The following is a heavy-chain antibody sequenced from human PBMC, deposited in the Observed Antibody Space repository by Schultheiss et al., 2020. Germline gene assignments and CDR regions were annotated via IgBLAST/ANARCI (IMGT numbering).Heavy chain of an antibody. V-gene: IGHV2-5*02. CDR3: AHSPAVAGHDWYFDL. CDR2: IYWDDGK. D-gene: IGHD6-19*01. J-gene: IGHJ2*01. Sequence: SGPTLVKPTQTLTLTCTFSGFSLSTSGVGVVWIRQPPGKALEWLALIYWDDGKRYSPSLKRRLTITKDTSKNQVVLTMTNMDPVDTATYYCAHSPAVAGHDWYFDLWGRGTLVTVSS. CDR1: GFSLSTSGVG.